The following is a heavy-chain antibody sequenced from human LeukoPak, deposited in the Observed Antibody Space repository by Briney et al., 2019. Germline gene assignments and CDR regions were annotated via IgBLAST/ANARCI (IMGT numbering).Heavy chain of an antibody. V-gene: IGHV1-2*02. J-gene: IGHJ3*02. CDR2: ITPSGGT. Sequence: ASVKVSCKASGYTFTSYAIHWVRQAPGQGLEWMGWITPSGGTNYPQKFQGRVAITWDTSITTAYMDLSRLRSDDTAVHYCARERRRHGYTDDAFDIWGPGTMVTVSS. D-gene: IGHD5-24*01. CDR1: GYTFTSYA. CDR3: ARERRRHGYTDDAFDI.